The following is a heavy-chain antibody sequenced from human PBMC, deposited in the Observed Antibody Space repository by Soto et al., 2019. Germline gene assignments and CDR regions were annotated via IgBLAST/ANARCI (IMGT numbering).Heavy chain of an antibody. CDR2: INPNSGGT. D-gene: IGHD3-10*01. CDR1: GYTFTGYY. V-gene: IGHV1-2*04. Sequence: GPSVKVSCKASGYTFTGYYMHWVRQAPGQGLEWMGWINPNSGGTNYAQKFQGCVTMTRDTSISTAYMELSRLRSDDTAVYYCALGRSGSYNYYFDYWGQGTLVTVSS. CDR3: ALGRSGSYNYYFDY. J-gene: IGHJ4*02.